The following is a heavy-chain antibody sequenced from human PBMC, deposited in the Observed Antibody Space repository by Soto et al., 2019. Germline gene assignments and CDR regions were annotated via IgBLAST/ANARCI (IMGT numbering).Heavy chain of an antibody. CDR1: GYTFTSYY. Sequence: ASVKVSCKASGYTFTSYYMHWVRQAPGQGLEWMGRMNPNSGNTGYAQKFQGRVTMTRNTSISTAYMELSSLRSEDTAVYYCARKYSSSSRPNNNWFDPWGQGTLVTVSS. J-gene: IGHJ5*02. CDR3: ARKYSSSSRPNNNWFDP. CDR2: MNPNSGNT. D-gene: IGHD6-6*01. V-gene: IGHV1-8*02.